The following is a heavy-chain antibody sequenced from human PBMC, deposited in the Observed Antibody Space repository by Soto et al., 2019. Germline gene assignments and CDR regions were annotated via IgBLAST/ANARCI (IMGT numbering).Heavy chain of an antibody. CDR3: ARISPVAGPDY. CDR1: GGSFSGYY. Sequence: QVQLQQWGAGRLKPSETLSLTCAVYGGSFSGYYWSWIRQPPGKGLEWIGEINHSGSTNYNPSLKSRVTISVDTSKNQFSLKLSSVTAADTAVYYCARISPVAGPDYWGQGTLVTVSS. D-gene: IGHD6-19*01. V-gene: IGHV4-34*01. CDR2: INHSGST. J-gene: IGHJ4*02.